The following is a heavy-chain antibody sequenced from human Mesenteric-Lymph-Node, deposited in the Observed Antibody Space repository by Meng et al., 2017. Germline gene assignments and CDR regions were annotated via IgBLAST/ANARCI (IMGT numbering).Heavy chain of an antibody. CDR3: ARGSWLRSIAAARSLDY. CDR2: INPNSGGT. CDR1: GYTFTSYD. J-gene: IGHJ4*02. Sequence: QGQRVQSGGEVKKPGAPVKVSCKASGYTFTSYDINWVRQATGQGLEWMGRINPNSGGTNYAQKFQGRVTMTRDTSIRTAYMELSRLRSDDTAVYYCARGSWLRSIAAARSLDYWGQGTLVTVSS. V-gene: IGHV1-2*06. D-gene: IGHD6-13*01.